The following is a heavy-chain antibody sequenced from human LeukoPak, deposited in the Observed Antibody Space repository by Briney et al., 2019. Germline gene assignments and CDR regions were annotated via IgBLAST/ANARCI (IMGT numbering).Heavy chain of an antibody. CDR3: ARSPSMTINLDY. V-gene: IGHV1-46*03. J-gene: IGHJ4*02. Sequence: GASVKVSCKASGYTFTNYYMFWVRQAPGQGLEWMGIINPSGGSTSYAQKFQGRVTMTRDTSTSTVYMELSSLRSEDTAVYYCARSPSMTINLDYWGQGTLVTVSS. D-gene: IGHD2/OR15-2a*01. CDR2: INPSGGST. CDR1: GYTFTNYY.